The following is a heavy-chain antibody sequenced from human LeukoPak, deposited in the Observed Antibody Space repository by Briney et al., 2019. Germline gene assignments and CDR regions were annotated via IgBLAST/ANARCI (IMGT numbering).Heavy chain of an antibody. J-gene: IGHJ5*02. Sequence: SETLSLTCTVSGGSISSYYWSWIRQPAGKGLEWIGRIYTSGSTNYNPSLKSRVTMSVDTSKNQFSLKLSSLTAADTAVYYCARHEYSGSYYGLSWFDPWGQGTLATVSS. CDR3: ARHEYSGSYYGLSWFDP. CDR2: IYTSGST. CDR1: GGSISSYY. V-gene: IGHV4-4*07. D-gene: IGHD1-26*01.